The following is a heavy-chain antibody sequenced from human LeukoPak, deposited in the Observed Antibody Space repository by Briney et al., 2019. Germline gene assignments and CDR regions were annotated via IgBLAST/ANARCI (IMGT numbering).Heavy chain of an antibody. CDR3: AKDPAGIAARPANNWFDP. J-gene: IGHJ5*02. V-gene: IGHV3-23*01. Sequence: PGRSLRLSCAASGFTFSSYAMSWVRQAPGKGLEWVSAISGSGGSTYYADSVKGRFTISRDNSKNTLYLQMNSLRAEDTAVYYCAKDPAGIAARPANNWFDPWGQGTLVTVSS. CDR2: ISGSGGST. D-gene: IGHD6-6*01. CDR1: GFTFSSYA.